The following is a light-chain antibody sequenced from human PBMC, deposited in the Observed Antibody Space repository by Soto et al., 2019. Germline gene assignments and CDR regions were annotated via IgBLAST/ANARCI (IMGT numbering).Light chain of an antibody. CDR1: SSDVGANKY. Sequence: QSALTPPPSVSGSLGQSITISCTVPSSDVGANKYVSCYQQHPGKVTKLIIDGVSNRPSGVSNRFSGSKSGNTAFLTISGLQPEDEADYYCSSFTGTTTLDVFGTGTKFTVL. CDR2: GVS. CDR3: SSFTGTTTLDV. J-gene: IGLJ1*01. V-gene: IGLV2-14*03.